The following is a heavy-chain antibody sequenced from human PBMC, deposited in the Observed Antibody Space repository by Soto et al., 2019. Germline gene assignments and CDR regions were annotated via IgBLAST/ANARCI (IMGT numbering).Heavy chain of an antibody. D-gene: IGHD3-10*01. CDR1: GGSVSSGSYY. J-gene: IGHJ6*02. Sequence: PSETLSLTCTVSGGSVSSGSYYWSWIRQPPGKGLEWIGYIYYSGSTNYNPSLKSRVTISVDTSKNQFSLKLSSVTAADTAVYYCARVAYGSGSYTSYYYYYGMDVWGQGTTVTVSS. CDR2: IYYSGST. CDR3: ARVAYGSGSYTSYYYYYGMDV. V-gene: IGHV4-61*01.